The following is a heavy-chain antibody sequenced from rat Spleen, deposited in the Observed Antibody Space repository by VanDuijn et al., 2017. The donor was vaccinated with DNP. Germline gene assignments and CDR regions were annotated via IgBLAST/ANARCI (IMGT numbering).Heavy chain of an antibody. V-gene: IGHV4-2*01. J-gene: IGHJ2*01. D-gene: IGHD4-3*01. CDR3: VREECGVDY. CDR2: INKDSSTI. CDR1: GFNFNDYW. Sequence: EVKLVESGGGLVQPGRSLKLSCVASGFNFNDYWMGWVRQVPGKGLQWIGEINKDSSTIKYIPSLKDKLIISRDNAQNTLYLQMSKLGSEDTAIYYWVREECGVDYWGQGVMVTVSS.